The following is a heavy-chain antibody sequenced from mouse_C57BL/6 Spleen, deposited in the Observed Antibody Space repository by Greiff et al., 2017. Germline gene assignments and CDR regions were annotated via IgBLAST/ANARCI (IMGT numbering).Heavy chain of an antibody. Sequence: QVHVKQPGTELVKPGASVKLSCKASGYTFTSYWMHWVKQRPGQGLEWIGNINPSNGGTNYNEKFKSKATLTVDKSSSTAYMQLSSLTSEDSAVYYCARGNSNWDFDVWGTGTTVTVSS. J-gene: IGHJ1*03. V-gene: IGHV1-53*01. CDR3: ARGNSNWDFDV. CDR1: GYTFTSYW. D-gene: IGHD2-5*01. CDR2: INPSNGGT.